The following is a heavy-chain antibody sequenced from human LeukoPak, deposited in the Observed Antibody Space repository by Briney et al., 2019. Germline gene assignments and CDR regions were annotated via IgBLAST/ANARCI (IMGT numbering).Heavy chain of an antibody. J-gene: IGHJ4*02. CDR3: ARVRDGYNQL. CDR2: IYYSGST. V-gene: IGHV4-59*01. Sequence: KTSETLSPTCTVSGGSISSYYWSWIRQPPGKGLEWIGYIYYSGSTNYNPSLKSRVTISVDTSKNQFSLKLSSVTAADTAVYYCARVRDGYNQLWGQGTLVTVSS. D-gene: IGHD5-24*01. CDR1: GGSISSYY.